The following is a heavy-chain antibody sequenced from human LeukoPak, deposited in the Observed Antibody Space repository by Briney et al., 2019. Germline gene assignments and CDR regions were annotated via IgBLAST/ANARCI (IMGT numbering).Heavy chain of an antibody. D-gene: IGHD1-26*01. J-gene: IGHJ4*02. CDR1: GYSISSGYY. Sequence: PSETLSLTCTVSGYSISSGYYWGWIRQPPGKGLEWIGSIYHSGSTYYNPSLKSRVTISVDTSKNQFSLKLSSVTAADTAVYYCVRKLGSYLYYFDYWGQGTLVTVSS. CDR3: VRKLGSYLYYFDY. CDR2: IYHSGST. V-gene: IGHV4-38-2*02.